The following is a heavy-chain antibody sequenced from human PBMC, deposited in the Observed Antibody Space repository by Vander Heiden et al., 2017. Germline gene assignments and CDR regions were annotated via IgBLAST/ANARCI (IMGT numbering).Heavy chain of an antibody. CDR1: GFTFSSYS. D-gene: IGHD4-17*01. V-gene: IGHV3-48*01. CDR2: ISSSSSTI. CDR3: ARALTTYGD. J-gene: IGHJ4*02. Sequence: EVQLVEYGGGLVQPGGSLRLSWAASGFTFSSYSMNWVRQAPGKGLEWVSYISSSSSTIYYADSVKGRFTISRDNAKNSLYLQMNNLRAEDTAVYYCARALTTYGDWGQGTLVTVSS.